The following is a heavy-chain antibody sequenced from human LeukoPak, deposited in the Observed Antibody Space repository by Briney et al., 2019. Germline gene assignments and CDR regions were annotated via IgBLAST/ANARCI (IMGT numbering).Heavy chain of an antibody. CDR2: ISGSGDNI. J-gene: IGHJ4*02. Sequence: GGSLRLSCAASGFTFSSYGMSWVRQAPGKGLEWVSSISGSGDNIHYADSEKGRFTISRDNSNNTLYLQMDSLRAEDTAVYYCAKNARWGQGTLVTISS. CDR1: GFTFSSYG. CDR3: AKNAR. V-gene: IGHV3-23*01.